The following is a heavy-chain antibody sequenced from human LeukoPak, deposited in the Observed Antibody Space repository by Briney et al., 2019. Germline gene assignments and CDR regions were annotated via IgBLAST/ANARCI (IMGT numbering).Heavy chain of an antibody. J-gene: IGHJ4*02. CDR3: ARSPDIAARPLDY. CDR2: INHSGST. CDR1: GGSFSGYY. V-gene: IGHV4-34*01. Sequence: PSETLSLTCAVYGGSFSGYYWSWIRQPPGKGLEWIGEINHSGSTNYNPSLKCRVTISVDTSKNQFSLKLSSVTAADTAVYYCARSPDIAARPLDYWGQGTLVTVSS. D-gene: IGHD6-6*01.